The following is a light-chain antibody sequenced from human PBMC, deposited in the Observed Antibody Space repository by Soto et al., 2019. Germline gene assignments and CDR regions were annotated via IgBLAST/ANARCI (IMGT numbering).Light chain of an antibody. Sequence: ENVLTQSPGTLYLSPGEEATLSCRANQSVNNNYLAWYQQTPGQPPRLLIYGASTRATGIPDRFSGRGSGTDFTLTSRSLEPEDFSVYYCQQYATSPRTFGQGTKVDIK. J-gene: IGKJ1*01. V-gene: IGKV3-20*01. CDR3: QQYATSPRT. CDR2: GAS. CDR1: QSVNNNY.